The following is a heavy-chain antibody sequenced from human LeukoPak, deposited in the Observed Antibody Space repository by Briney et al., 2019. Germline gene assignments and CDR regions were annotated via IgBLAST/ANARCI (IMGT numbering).Heavy chain of an antibody. CDR1: GFTFSGNW. Sequence: PGGSLRLSCAASGFTFSGNWMSWVRQAPGKGLEWLANIDQDGSGKYYMDSVKGRFTISRDNAKNSLYRQMNSLRAEDTAVYYCARDAKYYHDSSGYYWGQGTLVTVSS. CDR3: ARDAKYYHDSSGYY. D-gene: IGHD3-22*01. V-gene: IGHV3-7*01. CDR2: IDQDGSGK. J-gene: IGHJ4*02.